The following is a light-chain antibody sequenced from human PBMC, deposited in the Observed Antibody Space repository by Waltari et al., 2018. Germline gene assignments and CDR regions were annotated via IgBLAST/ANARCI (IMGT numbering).Light chain of an antibody. J-gene: IGKJ4*01. CDR3: QQYYSTLVT. CDR2: WAS. V-gene: IGKV4-1*01. Sequence: DIVMTQSPDSLAVSLGERATINCKSSQSVLYSSNSKNYLAWYQKKPGQPPKLLIYWASTRESGVPDRFSGSGSGTDSTLTISSLQAEDVAVYYCQQYYSTLVTFGGGTKVEIK. CDR1: QSVLYSSNSKNY.